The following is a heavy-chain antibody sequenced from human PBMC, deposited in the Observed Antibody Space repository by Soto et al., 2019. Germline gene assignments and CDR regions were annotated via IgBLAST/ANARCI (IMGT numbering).Heavy chain of an antibody. J-gene: IGHJ4*02. CDR1: GDSFTCYA. CDR3: ARESRYCSGGSCYFLPGIDY. V-gene: IGHV1-69*13. Sequence: GASVKVCCKACGDSFTCYANHWVRQAPGQGLEWMGGIIPIFGTANYAQKFQGRVTITADESTSTAYMELSSLRSEDTAVYYCARESRYCSGGSCYFLPGIDYWGQGTLVTVSS. D-gene: IGHD2-15*01. CDR2: IIPIFGTA.